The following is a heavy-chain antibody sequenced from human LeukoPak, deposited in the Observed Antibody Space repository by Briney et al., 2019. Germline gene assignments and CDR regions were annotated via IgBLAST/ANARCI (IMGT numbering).Heavy chain of an antibody. Sequence: GASVKVSCKASGYTFTNSGISWVRQAPGQGLEWMGWISAYNGNTNNAENLQDRVSMTTDTSTTTAYMELRSLRSDDTAVYYCARGGFGDEAFDIWGQGTMVTVSS. CDR3: ARGGFGDEAFDI. J-gene: IGHJ3*02. CDR1: GYTFTNSG. D-gene: IGHD2-21*01. V-gene: IGHV1-18*01. CDR2: ISAYNGNT.